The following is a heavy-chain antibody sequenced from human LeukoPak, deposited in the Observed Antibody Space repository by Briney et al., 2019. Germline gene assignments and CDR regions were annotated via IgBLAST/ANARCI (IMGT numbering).Heavy chain of an antibody. J-gene: IGHJ3*01. D-gene: IGHD6-13*01. V-gene: IGHV1-69*06. Sequence: SVKVSCKASGGTFSSNPISWARQAPGQGLEWMGRVVPIFGTVNYSQKSQGSLTITADKFTTTAYMELRSLRSEDTAVYYCASAPATGTGAFDFWGQGTSVTVSS. CDR1: GGTFSSNP. CDR3: ASAPATGTGAFDF. CDR2: VVPIFGTV.